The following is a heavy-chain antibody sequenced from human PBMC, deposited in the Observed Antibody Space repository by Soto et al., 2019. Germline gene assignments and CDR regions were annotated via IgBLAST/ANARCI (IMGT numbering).Heavy chain of an antibody. CDR3: ARDVLLWFGESNYFDY. CDR2: ISYDGSNK. J-gene: IGHJ4*02. D-gene: IGHD3-10*01. Sequence: PGGSLILSCSASGFTFSSYAMHWVRQAPGKGLEWVAVISYDGSNKYCADSVKGRFTISGDNSKNTLYLQMNSLRAEDTAVYYCARDVLLWFGESNYFDYWGQGTLVTVSS. V-gene: IGHV3-30-3*01. CDR1: GFTFSSYA.